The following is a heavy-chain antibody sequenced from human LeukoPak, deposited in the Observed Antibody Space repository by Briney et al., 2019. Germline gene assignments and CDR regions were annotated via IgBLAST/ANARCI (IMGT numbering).Heavy chain of an antibody. CDR1: GFSFSSGGVG. D-gene: IGHD1-26*01. J-gene: IGHJ3*02. Sequence: SGPTLVNPTQTLTLTCTFSGFSFSSGGVGVGWIRQPPGGALEWLGVIYENDEKLYSSSLQNRLSITKDTSKNQVVLTMANMEPVDTGKYYCAHRHRGIASDIWGQGTMVTVSS. V-gene: IGHV2-5*01. CDR2: IYENDEK. CDR3: AHRHRGIASDI.